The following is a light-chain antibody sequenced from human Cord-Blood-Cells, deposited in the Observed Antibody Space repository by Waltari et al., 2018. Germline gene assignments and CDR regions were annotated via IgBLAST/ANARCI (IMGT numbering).Light chain of an antibody. Sequence: EIVLTQSPATLSLSPGERATLSCRASQSVSSYLAWYQQKPGQAPSFLIYDASNRATGIPARFSGSGSGTDFTLTISSLEPEDFAVYYCQQRSNWPPYTFGQGTKLEIK. CDR3: QQRSNWPPYT. CDR2: DAS. J-gene: IGKJ2*01. V-gene: IGKV3-11*01. CDR1: QSVSSY.